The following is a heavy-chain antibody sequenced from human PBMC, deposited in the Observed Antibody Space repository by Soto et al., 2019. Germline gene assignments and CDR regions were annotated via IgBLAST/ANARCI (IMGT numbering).Heavy chain of an antibody. V-gene: IGHV3-23*01. J-gene: IGHJ6*02. D-gene: IGHD4-17*01. CDR1: GFTFSSYA. CDR3: AKPMTTVPRYYYYGMDV. CDR2: ISGSGGST. Sequence: GSLTLSCAASGFTFSSYAMSWVRQAPGKGLEWVSAISGSGGSTYYADSVKGRFTISRDNSKNTLYLQMNSLRAEDTAVYYCAKPMTTVPRYYYYGMDVWGQRTTVTVSS.